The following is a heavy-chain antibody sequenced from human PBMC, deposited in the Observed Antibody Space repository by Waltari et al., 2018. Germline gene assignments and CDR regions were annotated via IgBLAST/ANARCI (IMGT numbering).Heavy chain of an antibody. V-gene: IGHV4-59*01. CDR3: AREKGLDYYGSGSPLGARWFDP. Sequence: QVQLQESGPGLVKPSETLSLTCTVSGGSISSYYWSWIRQPPGKGLEWIGYIYYSGSTNYNPSLKSRVTISVDTSKNQFSLKLSSVTAADTAVYYCAREKGLDYYGSGSPLGARWFDPWGQGTLVTVSS. J-gene: IGHJ5*02. CDR2: IYYSGST. D-gene: IGHD3-10*01. CDR1: GGSISSYY.